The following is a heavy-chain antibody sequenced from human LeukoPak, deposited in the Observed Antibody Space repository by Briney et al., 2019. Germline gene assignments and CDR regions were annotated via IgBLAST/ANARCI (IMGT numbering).Heavy chain of an antibody. CDR1: GGSISSGSYY. J-gene: IGHJ4*02. CDR3: ARELAMMVVVIEN. D-gene: IGHD3-22*01. V-gene: IGHV4-61*02. CDR2: IYTSGST. Sequence: SQTLSLTCTVSGGSISSGSYYWSWIRQPAGRGLEWIGRIYTSGSTNYNPSLKSRVTISVDTSKNQFSLKLSSVTAADTAVYYCARELAMMVVVIENWGQGTLVTVSS.